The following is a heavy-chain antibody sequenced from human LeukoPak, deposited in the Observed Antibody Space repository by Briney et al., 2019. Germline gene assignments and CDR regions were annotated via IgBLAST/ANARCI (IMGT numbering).Heavy chain of an antibody. CDR3: ARDPSSVTLYFFDY. CDR2: IDANNGDT. D-gene: IGHD4-11*01. CDR1: GYTFRGNY. Sequence: ASVKVSCKASGYTFRGNYIHWLRQAPGQGLEWMGWIDANNGDTKSAQKFQGRVTISRDTSISTAYMDLSLSPDDAAVYYCARDPSSVTLYFFDYWGQGTLVTVSS. V-gene: IGHV1-2*02. J-gene: IGHJ4*02.